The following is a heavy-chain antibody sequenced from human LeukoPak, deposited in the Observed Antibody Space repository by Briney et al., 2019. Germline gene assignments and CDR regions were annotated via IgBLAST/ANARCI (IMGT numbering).Heavy chain of an antibody. CDR2: IYYSGST. J-gene: IGHJ4*02. D-gene: IGHD3-9*01. CDR1: GGSISSYY. Sequence: SETLSLTCTVSGGSISSYYWSWIRQPPGKGLEWIGYIYYSGSTNYNPSLESRVTISVDTSKNQFSLKLSSVTAADTAVYYCARGRNTLTGYCRDGDYWGQGTLVTVSS. V-gene: IGHV4-59*12. CDR3: ARGRNTLTGYCRDGDY.